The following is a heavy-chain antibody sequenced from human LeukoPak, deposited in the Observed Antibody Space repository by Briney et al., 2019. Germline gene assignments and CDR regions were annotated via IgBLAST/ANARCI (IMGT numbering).Heavy chain of an antibody. V-gene: IGHV3-7*01. J-gene: IGHJ4*02. CDR2: IKEDGSDK. CDR3: VRGTRSNSF. Sequence: GGSLRLSCTASGFTFRNYWMSWVRQAPGKGLECVAYIKEDGSDKNYVDSVKGRFTISRDNAKSSLYLQMNSLRVEDTAAYYCVRGTRSNSFWGQGTQVTVSS. D-gene: IGHD6-6*01. CDR1: GFTFRNYW.